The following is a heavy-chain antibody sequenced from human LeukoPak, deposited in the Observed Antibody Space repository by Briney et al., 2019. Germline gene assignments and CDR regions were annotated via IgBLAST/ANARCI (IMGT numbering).Heavy chain of an antibody. CDR1: GGSISSGGHS. V-gene: IGHV4-30-2*01. D-gene: IGHD6-19*01. Sequence: SQTLPLTCAASGGSISSGGHSWSWIRQPPGKGLEWIGYIYHSGSTYYNPSLKSRVTISVDRSKNQFSLKLSSVTAADTAVYYCVIEYASGSGGWFDSWGQGTLVTVSS. CDR3: VIEYASGSGGWFDS. CDR2: IYHSGST. J-gene: IGHJ5*01.